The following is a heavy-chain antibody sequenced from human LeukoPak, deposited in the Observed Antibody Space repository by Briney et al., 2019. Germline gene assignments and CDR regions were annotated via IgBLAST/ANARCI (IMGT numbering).Heavy chain of an antibody. J-gene: IGHJ4*02. V-gene: IGHV3-53*01. D-gene: IGHD2-2*01. CDR2: IYSGGCT. Sequence: GGSLRLSCAASGFTVSSNYMSWVRQAPGKGLEWVSLIYSGGCTYYADSVKGRFTISRDNSKNTLYLQMNSLRVEDTAVYYCARGQSCSSTSCFFDYWGQGTLVTVSS. CDR3: ARGQSCSSTSCFFDY. CDR1: GFTVSSNY.